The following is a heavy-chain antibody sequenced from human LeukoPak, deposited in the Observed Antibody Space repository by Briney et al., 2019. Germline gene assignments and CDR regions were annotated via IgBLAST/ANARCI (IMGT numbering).Heavy chain of an antibody. D-gene: IGHD1-26*01. V-gene: IGHV3-7*01. Sequence: GGSPRLSCAASGFTFANSWMAWVRQAPGKGLEWVANIKQDGSTKHYADPLKGRFTISRDNPKNSLFLQMNNLRADDTAIYYCTRDTIGSLDYWGQGILVTVAS. J-gene: IGHJ4*02. CDR3: TRDTIGSLDY. CDR2: IKQDGSTK. CDR1: GFTFANSW.